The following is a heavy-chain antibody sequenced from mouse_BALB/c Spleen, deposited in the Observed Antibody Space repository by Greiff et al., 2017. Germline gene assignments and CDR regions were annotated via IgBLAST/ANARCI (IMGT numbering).Heavy chain of an antibody. D-gene: IGHD1-2*01. V-gene: IGHV2-9*02. CDR2: IWAGGST. CDR3: ARDGITTAYYAMDY. J-gene: IGHJ4*01. Sequence: VKLVESGPGLVAPSQSLSITCTVSGFSLTSYGVHWVRQPPGKGLEWLGVIWAGGSTNYNSALMSRLSISKDNSKSQVFLKMNSLQTDDTAMYYCARDGITTAYYAMDYWGQGTSVTVSS. CDR1: GFSLTSYG.